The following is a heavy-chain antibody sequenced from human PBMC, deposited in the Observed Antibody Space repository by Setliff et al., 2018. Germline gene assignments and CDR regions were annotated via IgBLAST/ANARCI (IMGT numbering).Heavy chain of an antibody. Sequence: PGGSLRLSCAASGFTFSNYAMNWVRQAPGEGLEWVSTITSSGGDTYYADSVKGRFIVSRDNSKSTLYLQMSSLRAEDTAFYFCAKGAHFSNYARVFDPWGQGTLVTVSS. CDR3: AKGAHFSNYARVFDP. D-gene: IGHD4-4*01. J-gene: IGHJ5*02. CDR2: ITSSGGDT. CDR1: GFTFSNYA. V-gene: IGHV3-23*01.